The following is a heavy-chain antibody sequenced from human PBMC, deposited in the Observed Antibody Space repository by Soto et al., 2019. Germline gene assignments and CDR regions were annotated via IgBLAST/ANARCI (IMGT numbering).Heavy chain of an antibody. J-gene: IGHJ4*02. CDR1: GDRVSSNSAA. Sequence: SQTLSLTCVISGDRVSSNSAAWNWIRQSPSRGLEWLGRTYYRSTWYNDYAVSVKSRITITPDTSKNQFSLHLDSVTPDDTAVYYYARDLGVLSDWSQGMLVPRSS. CDR2: TYYRSTWYN. V-gene: IGHV6-1*01. CDR3: ARDLGVLSD. D-gene: IGHD6-6*01.